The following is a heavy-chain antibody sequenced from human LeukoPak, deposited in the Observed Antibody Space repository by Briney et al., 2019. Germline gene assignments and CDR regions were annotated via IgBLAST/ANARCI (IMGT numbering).Heavy chain of an antibody. V-gene: IGHV1-2*02. CDR1: GYTFTGYY. J-gene: IGHJ4*02. CDR3: ASDGSYSLSLDY. D-gene: IGHD1-26*01. CDR2: INPNSGST. Sequence: ASVKVSCKASGYTFTGYYMHWVRQAPGQGLEWMGWINPNSGSTNYAQKFQGRVTMTRDTSISTAYMELSRLRSDDTAVYYCASDGSYSLSLDYWGQGTLVTVSS.